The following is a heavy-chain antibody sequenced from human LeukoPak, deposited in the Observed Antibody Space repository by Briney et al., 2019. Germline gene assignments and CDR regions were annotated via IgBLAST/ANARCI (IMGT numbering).Heavy chain of an antibody. CDR3: ARDLREDIVATFGGNWFDP. CDR1: GGTFSSYA. Sequence: VASVKVSCTASGGTFSSYAISWVRQAPGQGLEWMGGIIPIFGTANYAQKLQGRVTMTTDTSTSTAYMELRSLRSDDTAVYYCARDLREDIVATFGGNWFDPWGQGTLVTVSS. J-gene: IGHJ5*02. D-gene: IGHD5-12*01. CDR2: IIPIFGTA. V-gene: IGHV1-69*05.